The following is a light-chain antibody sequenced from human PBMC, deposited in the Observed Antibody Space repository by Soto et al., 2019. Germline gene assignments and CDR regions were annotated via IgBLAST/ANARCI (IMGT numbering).Light chain of an antibody. CDR2: KAS. Sequence: DIQMTQSPSTLSASVGDRVTITCRASQSISSWLAWYQQKPGRAPKLLIYKASSLETGVPSRFSGSGSGTEFTLIISRLQRDDFGSYYCQQYGSSSPWTFGQGTKVEIK. CDR1: QSISSW. J-gene: IGKJ1*01. V-gene: IGKV1-5*03. CDR3: QQYGSSSPWT.